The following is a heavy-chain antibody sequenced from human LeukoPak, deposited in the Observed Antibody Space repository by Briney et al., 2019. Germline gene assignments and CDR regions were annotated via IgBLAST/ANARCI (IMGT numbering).Heavy chain of an antibody. D-gene: IGHD5-18*01. CDR1: GFTVSSNY. CDR2: IYPNGNT. J-gene: IGHJ4*02. CDR3: ARRGHGYGSPFDY. V-gene: IGHV3-66*04. Sequence: GGSLRLSCAASGFTVSSNYMNWVRQAPGKGLEWVSMIYPNGNTFYTDSVKGRFTISRGNSKNTLDLQMSSLRAEDTAVYYCARRGHGYGSPFDYWGQGTLVTVSS.